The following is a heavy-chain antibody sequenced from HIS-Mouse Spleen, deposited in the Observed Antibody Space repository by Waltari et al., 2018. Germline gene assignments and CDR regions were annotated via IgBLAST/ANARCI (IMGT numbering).Heavy chain of an antibody. V-gene: IGHV4-34*01. CDR3: ARCRAARRTYNWFDP. D-gene: IGHD6-6*01. J-gene: IGHJ5*02. Sequence: QVQLQQWGAGLLKPSETLSLTCAVYGGSFSGYYWSWIRQPPGKGLEWIGEIHHSGSTNDTPALTSRVTISVDTSKNQFSLKLSSVTAADTAVYYCARCRAARRTYNWFDPWGQGTLVTVSS. CDR1: GGSFSGYY. CDR2: IHHSGST.